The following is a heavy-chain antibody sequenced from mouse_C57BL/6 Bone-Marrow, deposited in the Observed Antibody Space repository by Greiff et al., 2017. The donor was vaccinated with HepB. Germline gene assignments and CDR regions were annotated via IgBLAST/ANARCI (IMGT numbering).Heavy chain of an antibody. CDR2: IRNKANGYTT. Sequence: EVHLVESGGGLVQPGGSLSLSCAASGFTFTDYYMSWVRQPPGKALEWLGFIRNKANGYTTEYSASVKGRFTISRDNSQSILYLQMNALRAEDSATYYCARNYYGSSYYWYFDVWGTGTTVTVSS. CDR1: GFTFTDYY. V-gene: IGHV7-3*01. D-gene: IGHD1-1*01. CDR3: ARNYYGSSYYWYFDV. J-gene: IGHJ1*03.